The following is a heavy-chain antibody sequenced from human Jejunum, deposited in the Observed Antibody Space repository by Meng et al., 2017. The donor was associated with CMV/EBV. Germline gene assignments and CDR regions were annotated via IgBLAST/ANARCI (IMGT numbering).Heavy chain of an antibody. CDR1: FSSYA. CDR3: AKPRPLYGDYAYYYYGMDV. D-gene: IGHD4-17*01. V-gene: IGHV3-23*01. J-gene: IGHJ6*02. Sequence: FSSYAMSWVRQAPGKGLEWVSAISGSGGSTYYADSVKGRFTISRDNSKNTLYLQMNSLRAEDTAVYYCAKPRPLYGDYAYYYYGMDVWGQGTTVTVSS. CDR2: ISGSGGST.